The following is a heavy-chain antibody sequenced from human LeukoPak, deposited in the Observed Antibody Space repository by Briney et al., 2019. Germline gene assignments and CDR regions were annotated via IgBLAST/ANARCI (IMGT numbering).Heavy chain of an antibody. D-gene: IGHD2-2*02. CDR1: GGSISSSSYY. Sequence: SETLSLTCTVSGGSISSSSYYWGWVRQPPGKGLEWLGSIYFSGSAYYNPSLKSRVTISVDTSKNQFSLKLSSVTAADTAVYYCAREVVPAAIWASINYFDYWGQGTLVTVSS. J-gene: IGHJ4*02. V-gene: IGHV4-39*02. CDR2: IYFSGSA. CDR3: AREVVPAAIWASINYFDY.